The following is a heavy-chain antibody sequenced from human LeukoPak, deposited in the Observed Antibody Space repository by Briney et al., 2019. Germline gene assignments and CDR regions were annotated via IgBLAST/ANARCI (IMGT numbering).Heavy chain of an antibody. J-gene: IGHJ4*02. CDR3: AKTPEWGSYRSTYYFDY. V-gene: IGHV3-23*01. CDR2: ISESGGST. CDR1: GFTFSRYA. Sequence: PGGSLRLSCAASGFTFSRYAMSWVRQAPGKGLEWVSGISESGGSTYYTDSVKGRFTISRDNSKNTLFLQMNSLRAEDTAVYYCAKTPEWGSYRSTYYFDYWGQGTLVTVSS. D-gene: IGHD3-16*02.